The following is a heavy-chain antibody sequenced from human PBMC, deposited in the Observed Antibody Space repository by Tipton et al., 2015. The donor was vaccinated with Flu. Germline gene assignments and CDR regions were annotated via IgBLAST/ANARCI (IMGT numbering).Heavy chain of an antibody. Sequence: QVQLVQSGAEMQMPGASVKVSCKASGYTFNIYGVTWVRQAPGQGLEWMGWIGAYKGNTNYAQKFQGRVTMTTDTSTSTVYLELSSLTSDDTAVYYCARDRSRNYGPDAFDVWGQGTMVTVSS. CDR1: GYTFNIYG. CDR2: IGAYKGNT. V-gene: IGHV1-18*01. D-gene: IGHD1-7*01. CDR3: ARDRSRNYGPDAFDV. J-gene: IGHJ3*01.